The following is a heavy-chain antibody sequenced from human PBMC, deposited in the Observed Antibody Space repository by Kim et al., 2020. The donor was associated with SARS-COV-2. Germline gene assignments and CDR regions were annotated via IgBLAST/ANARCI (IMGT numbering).Heavy chain of an antibody. CDR2: INTNTGNP. Sequence: ASVKVSCKASGYTFTSYAMNWLRQAPAQGLEWMGWINTNTGNPTYAHGFPARFVFSFHTSLRTPSLQLSLLPAHHPPVYFFSRPSLSASRPLYFSYYYYY. CDR1: GYTFTSYA. V-gene: IGHV7-4-1*02. CDR3: SRPSLSASRPLYFSYYYYY. D-gene: IGHD6-6*01. J-gene: IGHJ6*01.